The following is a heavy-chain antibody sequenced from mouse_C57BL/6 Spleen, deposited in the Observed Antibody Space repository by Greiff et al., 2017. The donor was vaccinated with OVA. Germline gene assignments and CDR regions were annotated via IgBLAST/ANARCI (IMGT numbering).Heavy chain of an antibody. D-gene: IGHD1-1*01. CDR2: IWGDGGT. V-gene: IGHV2-3*01. CDR1: GFSLTSYG. CDR3: AEGDSYGSTYAMDY. Sequence: QVQLKESGPGLVAPSQSLSITCTVSGFSLTSYGVSWVRQPPGKGLEWLGVIWGDGGTNYHSALISRLSTSKENSTCHVVLKLNSLQTDDTATYYCAEGDSYGSTYAMDYWGQGTSVTVSS. J-gene: IGHJ4*01.